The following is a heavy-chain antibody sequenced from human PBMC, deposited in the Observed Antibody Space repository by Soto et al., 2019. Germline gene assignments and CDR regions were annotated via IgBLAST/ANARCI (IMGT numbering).Heavy chain of an antibody. D-gene: IGHD2-15*01. CDR3: ARFAGYCSGGSCYPGPYYYGMDV. CDR2: INPNSGGT. CDR1: GYTFTGYY. V-gene: IGHV1-2*04. Sequence: QVPLVQSGAEVKKPGASVKVSCKASGYTFTGYYMHWVRQAPGQGLEWMGWINPNSGGTNYAQKFQGWVTMTRDTSISTAYMELSRLRSDDTAVYYCARFAGYCSGGSCYPGPYYYGMDVWGQGTTVTVSS. J-gene: IGHJ6*02.